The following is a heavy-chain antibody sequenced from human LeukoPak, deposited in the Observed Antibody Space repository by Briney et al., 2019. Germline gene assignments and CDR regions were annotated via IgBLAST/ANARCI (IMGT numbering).Heavy chain of an antibody. D-gene: IGHD4-11*01. V-gene: IGHV3-9*01. CDR3: AKETSAGPALQVDY. CDR2: ISWNSGSI. J-gene: IGHJ4*02. Sequence: GGSLRLSCVASGVTLSNYAMHWVRQAPGKGLEWVSGISWNSGSIGYADSVKGRFTISRDNAKNSLFLQMNSLRVEDTALYYCAKETSAGPALQVDYWGQGTLVTVSS. CDR1: GVTLSNYA.